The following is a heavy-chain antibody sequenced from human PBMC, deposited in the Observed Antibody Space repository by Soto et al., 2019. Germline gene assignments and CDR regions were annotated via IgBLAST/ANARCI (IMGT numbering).Heavy chain of an antibody. D-gene: IGHD1-1*01. Sequence: PGGSLRLSCAASGFTFSSYAMSWVRQAPGKGLEWVSAISGSGGSTYYADSVKGRFTISRDNSKNTLYLQMNSLRAEDTAVYYCANWVVEDWKVNWFDPWGQGTLVTVSS. CDR2: ISGSGGST. J-gene: IGHJ5*02. V-gene: IGHV3-23*01. CDR1: GFTFSSYA. CDR3: ANWVVEDWKVNWFDP.